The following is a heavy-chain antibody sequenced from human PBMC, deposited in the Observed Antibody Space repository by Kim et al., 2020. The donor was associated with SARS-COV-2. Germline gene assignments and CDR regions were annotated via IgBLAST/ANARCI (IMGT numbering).Heavy chain of an antibody. Sequence: GESLKISCKASGYSFDTYWIGWVRQVPGKGLEWMGIIYPGDSDVRASPSFQGQVTFSTDPSINTAYLQWSSLKASDSAMYYCARGSSGYDSWYFDIWGRG. D-gene: IGHD5-12*01. V-gene: IGHV5-51*01. CDR3: ARGSSGYDSWYFDI. CDR1: GYSFDTYW. J-gene: IGHJ2*01. CDR2: IYPGDSDV.